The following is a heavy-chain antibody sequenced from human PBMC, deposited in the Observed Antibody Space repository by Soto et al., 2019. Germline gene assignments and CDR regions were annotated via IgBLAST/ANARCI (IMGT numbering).Heavy chain of an antibody. Sequence: SXSLSFTAAGFTLQNYAMAWVRQAPGKGLEWVSTLIGGHYGTAYSYSVKGRFTVSRDNSKNCLYLQMNSLGVEDTAMYFCAKGKSTGDIDWFDPWGQGSLVTVSS. D-gene: IGHD3-10*01. J-gene: IGHJ5*02. CDR2: LIGGHYGT. CDR1: GFTLQNYA. CDR3: AKGKSTGDIDWFDP. V-gene: IGHV3-23*01.